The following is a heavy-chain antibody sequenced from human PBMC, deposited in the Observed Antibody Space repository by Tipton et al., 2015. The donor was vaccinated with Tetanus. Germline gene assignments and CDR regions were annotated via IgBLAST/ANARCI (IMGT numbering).Heavy chain of an antibody. CDR1: GFSFSSYG. Sequence: SLRLSCAASGFSFSSYGMHWVRQAPGKGLEWVALICYDGSDKYYADSVKGRFTISRDNSKNTVYLQMDSLRPEDMAVYYCARDRAGGWSFDCWRQGSLVTVSS. V-gene: IGHV3-33*01. CDR2: ICYDGSDK. CDR3: ARDRAGGWSFDC. J-gene: IGHJ4*02. D-gene: IGHD6-19*01.